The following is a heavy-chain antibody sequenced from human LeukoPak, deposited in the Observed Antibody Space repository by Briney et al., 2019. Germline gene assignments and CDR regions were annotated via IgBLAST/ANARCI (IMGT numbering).Heavy chain of an antibody. CDR3: AGAVDGSGSYLVDY. D-gene: IGHD3-10*01. J-gene: IGHJ4*02. CDR1: GFTFSSYA. CDR2: ISGSGGST. Sequence: GGSLRLSCAASGFTFSSYAMSWVRQAPGKELEWVSAISGSGGSTYYADSVKGRFTISRDNSKNTLYLQMNSLRAEDTAVYYCAGAVDGSGSYLVDYWGQGTLVTVSS. V-gene: IGHV3-23*01.